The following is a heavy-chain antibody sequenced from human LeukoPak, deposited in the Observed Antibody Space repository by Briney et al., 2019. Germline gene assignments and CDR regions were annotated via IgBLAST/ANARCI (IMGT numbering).Heavy chain of an antibody. V-gene: IGHV4-39*01. CDR3: ARFWGVGAVGRWSYYFDY. CDR2: NYYSRSN. J-gene: IGHJ4*02. Sequence: SKTLSLTCTVSGGSISSSSYYWGWIRQPPGKGLEWNRNNYYSRSNYYDRSLKSRVTISVDTSKNQFSLKLSSVTAADTAVYYCARFWGVGAVGRWSYYFDYWGQGTLVTVSS. D-gene: IGHD3-16*01. CDR1: GGSISSSSYY.